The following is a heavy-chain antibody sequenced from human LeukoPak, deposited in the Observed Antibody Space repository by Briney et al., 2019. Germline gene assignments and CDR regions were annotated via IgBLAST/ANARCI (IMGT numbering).Heavy chain of an antibody. CDR2: ISSSSSYT. CDR3: ARDVYSSTLDY. CDR1: GFTFSDYY. V-gene: IGHV3-11*05. D-gene: IGHD2-2*01. J-gene: IGHJ4*02. Sequence: GGSLRPSCAASGFTFSDYYMSWIRQAPGKGLEWVSYISSSSSYTNYADSVKGRITISRDNAKNSLYLQMNSLRAEDTAVYYCARDVYSSTLDYWGQGTLVTVSS.